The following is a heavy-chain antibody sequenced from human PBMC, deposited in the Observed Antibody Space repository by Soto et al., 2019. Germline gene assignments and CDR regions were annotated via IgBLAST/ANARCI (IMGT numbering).Heavy chain of an antibody. CDR2: ISYDGSNK. D-gene: IGHD4-17*01. CDR3: AKDQDDGYYGGYFDY. V-gene: IGHV3-30*18. CDR1: GFTFSSYG. Sequence: QVQLVESGGGVVQPGRSLRLSCAASGFTFSSYGMHWVRQAPGKGLVWVAVISYDGSNKYYADSVKGRFTISRDNSKNTLYLQMISLRAEDTAVYYCAKDQDDGYYGGYFDYWGQGTLVTVSS. J-gene: IGHJ4*02.